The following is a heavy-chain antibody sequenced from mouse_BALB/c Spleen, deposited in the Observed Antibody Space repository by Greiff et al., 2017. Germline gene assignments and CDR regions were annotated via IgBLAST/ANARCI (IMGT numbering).Heavy chain of an antibody. D-gene: IGHD3-3*01. V-gene: IGHV2-9*02. CDR2: IWAGGST. CDR3: ARRGGDGAMDY. Sequence: VKLMESGPGLVAPSQSLSITCTVSGFSLTSYGVHWVRQPPGTGLEWLGVIWAGGSTNYNSALMSRLSISKDNSKSQVFLKMNSLQTDDTAMYYCARRGGDGAMDYWGQGTSVTVSS. J-gene: IGHJ4*01. CDR1: GFSLTSYG.